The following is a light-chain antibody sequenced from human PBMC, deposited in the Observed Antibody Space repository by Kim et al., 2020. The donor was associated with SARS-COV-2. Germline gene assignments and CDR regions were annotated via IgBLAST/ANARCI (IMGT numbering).Light chain of an antibody. CDR1: QSISTY. J-gene: IGKJ2*01. Sequence: DIQMTQSPSSLSASVGDRVTITCRASQSISTYLNWYQQRPGKAPKLLIYAASSLPSGVPSRFSGSGSETDFTLTISSLQPEDFATYYCQQGYSTFGQGTKVDIK. V-gene: IGKV1-39*01. CDR3: QQGYST. CDR2: AAS.